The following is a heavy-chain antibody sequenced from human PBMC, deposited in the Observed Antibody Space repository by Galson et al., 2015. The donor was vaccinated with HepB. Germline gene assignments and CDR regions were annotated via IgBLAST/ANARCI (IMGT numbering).Heavy chain of an antibody. D-gene: IGHD1-7*01. Sequence: SVTVSCKASGSTFTNYAATWVRQAPGQGLEWMGWISTYNGNTNYAQKLRGRVTMTTDTSTSTSYMELRSLRSDDTAVYYCVRVKGSNFDAFDIWGQGTRVTVSS. CDR1: GSTFTNYA. CDR3: VRVKGSNFDAFDI. V-gene: IGHV1-18*01. CDR2: ISTYNGNT. J-gene: IGHJ3*02.